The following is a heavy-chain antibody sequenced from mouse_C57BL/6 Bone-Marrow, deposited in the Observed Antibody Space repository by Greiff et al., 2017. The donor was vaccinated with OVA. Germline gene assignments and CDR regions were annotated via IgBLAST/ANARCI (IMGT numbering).Heavy chain of an antibody. CDR2: IDPSDSYT. Sequence: QVQLQQSGAELVKPGASVKLSCKASGYTFTSYWMQWVKQRPGQGLEWIGEIDPSDSYTNYNQKFKGKATLTVDTSSSTAYMQLSSLTSEDSAVYYCAREDYCDYWGQGTTLTVSS. J-gene: IGHJ2*01. CDR1: GYTFTSYW. D-gene: IGHD1-1*01. V-gene: IGHV1-50*01. CDR3: AREDYCDY.